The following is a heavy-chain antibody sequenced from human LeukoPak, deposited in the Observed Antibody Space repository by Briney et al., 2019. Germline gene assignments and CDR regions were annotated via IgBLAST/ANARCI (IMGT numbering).Heavy chain of an antibody. J-gene: IGHJ1*01. V-gene: IGHV1-18*01. CDR3: ATETYDSSGYFFQH. CDR2: ISAYNGNT. D-gene: IGHD3-22*01. CDR1: GYTFTSYG. Sequence: ASVKVSCKASGYTFTSYGISWVRQAPGQGLEWMGWISAYNGNTNYAQKLQGRVTMTTDTSTSTAYMELRSLRSDDTAVYYCATETYDSSGYFFQHWGQGTLVTVSS.